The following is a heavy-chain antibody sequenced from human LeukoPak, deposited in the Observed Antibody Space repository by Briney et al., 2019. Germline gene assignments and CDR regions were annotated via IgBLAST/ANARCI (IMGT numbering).Heavy chain of an antibody. CDR2: ISYDGSNK. J-gene: IGHJ4*02. CDR3: AKDYYDSSGYYYTGPTDY. Sequence: GGSLRLSCAASGFTFSSYGMHWVRQAPGKGLEWVAVISYDGSNKYYADSVKGRFTISRDSSKNTLYLQMNSLRAEDTAVYYCAKDYYDSSGYYYTGPTDYWGQGTLVTVSS. D-gene: IGHD3-22*01. CDR1: GFTFSSYG. V-gene: IGHV3-30*18.